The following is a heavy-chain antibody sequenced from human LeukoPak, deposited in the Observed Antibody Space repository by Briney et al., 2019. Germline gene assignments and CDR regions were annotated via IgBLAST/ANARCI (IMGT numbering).Heavy chain of an antibody. J-gene: IGHJ6*02. CDR3: ARGRSNYYGMDV. CDR1: GGSVGSGDYY. D-gene: IGHD1-26*01. Sequence: PSETLSLTCTVSGGSVGSGDYYWNWIRRPPGKGLEWIGYIYYNGNTNYSPSLKSRVTMSVDTSKNLFSLKVSSVTAADTAVYYCARGRSNYYGMDVWGQGTTVTVSS. V-gene: IGHV4-61*08. CDR2: IYYNGNT.